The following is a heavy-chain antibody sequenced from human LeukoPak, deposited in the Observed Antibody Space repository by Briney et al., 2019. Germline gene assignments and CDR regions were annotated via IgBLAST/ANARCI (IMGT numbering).Heavy chain of an antibody. Sequence: SETLSLTCTVSGDSISSYYWSWIRQPPGKGLEWIGYIYYGGSTNYNPSLKSRVTISVDRSKNQFSLKLSSVTAADTAVYYCARYYYDSSGYWAADYWGQGTLVTVSS. CDR2: IYYGGST. CDR3: ARYYYDSSGYWAADY. D-gene: IGHD3-22*01. V-gene: IGHV4-59*01. CDR1: GDSISSYY. J-gene: IGHJ4*02.